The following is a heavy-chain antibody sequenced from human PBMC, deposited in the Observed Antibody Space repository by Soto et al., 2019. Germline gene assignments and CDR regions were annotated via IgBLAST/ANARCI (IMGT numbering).Heavy chain of an antibody. J-gene: IGHJ3*02. CDR2: IYYSGST. V-gene: IGHV4-59*01. CDR3: ARDGDGYNFGAFDI. Sequence: SETLSLTCTVSGGSISSYYWNWIRQPPGKGLEWIGYIYYSGSTNYNPSLKSRVTISVDTSKNQFSLKLSSVTAADTAVYYCARDGDGYNFGAFDIWGQGTMVTV. D-gene: IGHD2-21*01. CDR1: GGSISSYY.